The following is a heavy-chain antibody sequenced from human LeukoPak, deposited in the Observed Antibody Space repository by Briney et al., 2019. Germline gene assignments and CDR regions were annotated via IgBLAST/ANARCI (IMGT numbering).Heavy chain of an antibody. J-gene: IGHJ4*02. CDR1: GYSFTSYW. D-gene: IGHD3-10*01. Sequence: GESLKISRKGSGYSFTSYWIGWVRQMPGKGLEWMGIIYPGDSDTRYSPSFQGQVTISADKSISTAYLQWSSLKASDTAMYYCARTPMVRGVITVFDYWGQGTLVTVSS. CDR2: IYPGDSDT. CDR3: ARTPMVRGVITVFDY. V-gene: IGHV5-51*01.